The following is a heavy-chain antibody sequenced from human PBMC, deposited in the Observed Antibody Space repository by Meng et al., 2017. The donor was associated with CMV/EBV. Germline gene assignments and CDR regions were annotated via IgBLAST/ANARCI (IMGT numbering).Heavy chain of an antibody. CDR3: ARVTSRVAGAFNY. J-gene: IGHJ4*02. V-gene: IGHV4-30-4*08. D-gene: IGHD1-14*01. CDR1: GGSISSGDYY. Sequence: VQLQESGPGLVKPSQTLSLTCTVSGGSISSGDYYWSWIRHPPGKGLEWIGYIYYSGSTYYNPSLKSRVTISVDTSKNQFSLKLSPVTAADTAVYYCARVTSRVAGAFNYWGQGTLVTVSS. CDR2: IYYSGST.